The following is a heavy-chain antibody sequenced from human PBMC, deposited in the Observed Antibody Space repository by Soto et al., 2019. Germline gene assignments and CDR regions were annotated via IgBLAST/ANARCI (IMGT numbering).Heavy chain of an antibody. J-gene: IGHJ4*02. D-gene: IGHD6-6*01. CDR3: AKAFEQLVFYFDY. CDR1: GFTFSSYA. CDR2: ISGSGGST. Sequence: EVQLLESGGGLVQPGGSLRLSCAASGFTFSSYAMSWVRQAPGRGLEWVSAISGSGGSTYYADSVKGRFTISRDNSKNTLYLQMNSLRAEDTAVYYCAKAFEQLVFYFDYWGQGTLVTVSS. V-gene: IGHV3-23*01.